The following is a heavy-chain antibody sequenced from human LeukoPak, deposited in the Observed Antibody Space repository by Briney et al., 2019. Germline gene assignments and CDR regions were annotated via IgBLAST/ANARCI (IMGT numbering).Heavy chain of an antibody. J-gene: IGHJ4*02. Sequence: PGRSLRLSCTASGFTFSSYGMHWVRQAPGKGLEWVAVIWYDGSNKYYADSVKGRFTISRDNSKNTPYLQMSSLRVEDTAVYYCAREVPPVVKYYFDHWGQGTLVTVSS. CDR1: GFTFSSYG. D-gene: IGHD3-22*01. CDR3: AREVPPVVKYYFDH. V-gene: IGHV3-33*01. CDR2: IWYDGSNK.